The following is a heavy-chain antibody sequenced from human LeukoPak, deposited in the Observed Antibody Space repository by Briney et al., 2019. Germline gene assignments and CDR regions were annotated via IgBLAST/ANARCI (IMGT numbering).Heavy chain of an antibody. CDR2: INHSGST. D-gene: IGHD5-18*01. Sequence: KTSETLSLTCAVYGGSFSGYYWSWIRQPPGKGLEWIGEINHSGSTNYNPSLKSRVTISVDTSKNQFSLKLSSVTAADTAVYYCASGYTQRDAFDIWGQGTMVTVSS. CDR1: GGSFSGYY. J-gene: IGHJ3*02. CDR3: ASGYTQRDAFDI. V-gene: IGHV4-34*01.